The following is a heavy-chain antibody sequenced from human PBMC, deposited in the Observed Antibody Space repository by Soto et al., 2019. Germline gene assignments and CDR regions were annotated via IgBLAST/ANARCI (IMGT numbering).Heavy chain of an antibody. CDR1: GFTFSNAR. V-gene: IGHV3-15*07. J-gene: IGHJ4*02. Sequence: GSLRISCAASGFTFSNARMKLVRQAPGKGLEWVGRIKSKTDGGTTDYAAPVKGRFTISRDDSKNTLYLQMNSLKTEDTAVYYCTTGGFGESFGPLWGQGTLVTVSS. CDR2: IKSKTDGGTT. CDR3: TTGGFGESFGPL. D-gene: IGHD3-10*01.